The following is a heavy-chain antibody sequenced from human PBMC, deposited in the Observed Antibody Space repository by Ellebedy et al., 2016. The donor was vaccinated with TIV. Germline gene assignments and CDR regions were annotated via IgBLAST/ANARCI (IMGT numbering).Heavy chain of an antibody. J-gene: IGHJ5*02. CDR2: IKSKTDGGTT. CDR1: GFTFSNTW. D-gene: IGHD3-22*01. Sequence: GESLKISCAASGFTFSNTWMNWVRQAPGKGLEWVGRIKSKTDGGTTGYAAPVKGRFTISRDDSKSTVYLQMNSLKTEDTAVYYCSASSGYPWGQGTLVTVSS. V-gene: IGHV3-15*07. CDR3: SASSGYP.